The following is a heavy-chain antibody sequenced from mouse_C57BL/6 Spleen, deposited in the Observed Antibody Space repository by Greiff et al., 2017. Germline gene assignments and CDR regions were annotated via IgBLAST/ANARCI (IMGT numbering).Heavy chain of an antibody. J-gene: IGHJ3*01. CDR2: IDPSDSET. Sequence: VQLQQPGAELVRPGSSVKLSCKASGYTFTSYWMHWVKQRPIQGLEWIGNIDPSDSETHYNQKFKDKATLTVDKSSSTAYMQLSSLTSEDSAVYYCARGGYDYDEGAWFAYWGQGTLVTVSA. V-gene: IGHV1-52*01. D-gene: IGHD2-4*01. CDR1: GYTFTSYW. CDR3: ARGGYDYDEGAWFAY.